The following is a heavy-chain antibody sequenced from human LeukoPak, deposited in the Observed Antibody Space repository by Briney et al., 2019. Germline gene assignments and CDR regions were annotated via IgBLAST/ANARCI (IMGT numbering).Heavy chain of an antibody. V-gene: IGHV3-23*01. J-gene: IGHJ4*02. CDR2: ISGSGGST. CDR3: ARPYCSGGSCYSQVAL. CDR1: GFTFSSYA. Sequence: GGSLRLSCAASGFTFSSYAMSWVRQAPGKGLERVSAISGSGGSTYYADSVKGRFTISRDNSKNTLYLQMNSLRAEDTAVYYCARPYCSGGSCYSQVALWGQGTLVTVSS. D-gene: IGHD2-15*01.